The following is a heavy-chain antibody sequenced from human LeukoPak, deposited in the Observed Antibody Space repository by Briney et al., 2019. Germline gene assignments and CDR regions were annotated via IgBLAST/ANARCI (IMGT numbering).Heavy chain of an antibody. CDR2: FYNSGNI. Sequence: SETLSLTGIVSGDSTSSFYWNWIRQSAGKGLEWTGRFYNSGNIKYNPSLKSRVTMSVDTSQKQFSLKLSSVTAADTAVYYCARDTPFDYKTIYGREVGARGIRVTVP. V-gene: IGHV4-4*07. CDR3: ARDTPFDYKTIYGREV. J-gene: IGHJ6*02. CDR1: GDSTSSFY. D-gene: IGHD3-16*01.